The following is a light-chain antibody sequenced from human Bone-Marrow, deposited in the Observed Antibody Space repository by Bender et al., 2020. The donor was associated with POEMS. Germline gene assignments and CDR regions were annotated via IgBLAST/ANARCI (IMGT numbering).Light chain of an antibody. CDR2: SNY. CDR3: SSWDGSLSGWV. V-gene: IGLV1-44*01. J-gene: IGLJ3*02. CDR1: DSTFGGNN. Sequence: QSVLTQPPSASGTPGQSFIISCSGTDSTFGGNNVHWYQHLPGTAPRLVVYSNYQRPSGVPARFSGSKSGTSASLASSDIQSEDEGDYYCSSWDGSLSGWVFGGGTKLTVL.